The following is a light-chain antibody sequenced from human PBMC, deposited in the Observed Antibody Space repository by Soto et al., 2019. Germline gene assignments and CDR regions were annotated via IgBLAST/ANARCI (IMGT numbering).Light chain of an antibody. Sequence: EIVMTQTPLSLSVTPGQSASISCRSSQTLLHSNGKSYLYWYQQKAGQAPQLLIYEVSKRFSGVPDRFSGSGAGTDFTLRISRVEAEDVGVYYCLQSLHFPLTFGGGTKVEIK. CDR3: LQSLHFPLT. J-gene: IGKJ4*01. CDR1: QTLLHSNGKSY. CDR2: EVS. V-gene: IGKV2D-29*01.